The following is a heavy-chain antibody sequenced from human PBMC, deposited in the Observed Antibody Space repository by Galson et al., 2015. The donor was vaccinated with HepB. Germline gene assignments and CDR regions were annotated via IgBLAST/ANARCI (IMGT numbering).Heavy chain of an antibody. D-gene: IGHD4-17*01. V-gene: IGHV4-59*01. CDR1: GGSISSYY. Sequence: SETLSLTCTVSGGSISSYYWSWIRQPPGKGLEWIGYIYYSGSTNYNPSLKSRVTISVDTSKNQFSLKLSSVTAANTAVYYCARADDYEGVGGYWGQGTLVTVSS. J-gene: IGHJ4*02. CDR3: ARADDYEGVGGY. CDR2: IYYSGST.